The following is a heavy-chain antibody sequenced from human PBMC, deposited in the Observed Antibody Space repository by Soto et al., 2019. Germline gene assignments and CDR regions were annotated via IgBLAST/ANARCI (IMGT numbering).Heavy chain of an antibody. CDR1: GYTFTSYY. D-gene: IGHD6-13*01. CDR3: ARVGSSWYADY. V-gene: IGHV1-46*01. Sequence: QVQLVQSGAEVKKPGASVRVSCKASGYTFTSYYMHWVRQAPGQGLEWMGIINPSGGSTSYAQKFQGRVTMTRDTSTSTVYMELSSLRSEDTAVYYCARVGSSWYADYWGQGTLVTVSS. CDR2: INPSGGST. J-gene: IGHJ4*02.